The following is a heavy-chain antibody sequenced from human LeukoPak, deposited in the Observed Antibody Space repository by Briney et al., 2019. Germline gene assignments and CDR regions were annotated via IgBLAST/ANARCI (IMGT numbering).Heavy chain of an antibody. CDR2: IYYSGST. CDR1: GGSISSYY. J-gene: IGHJ4*02. D-gene: IGHD3-9*01. CDR3: ARHYGGNYDILTGYYLPYYFDY. Sequence: PSETLSLTCTASGGSISSYYWSWIRQPPGKGLEWIGYIYYSGSTNYNPSLKSRVTISVDTSKNQFSLKLSSVTAADTAVYYCARHYGGNYDILTGYYLPYYFDYWGQGTLVTVSS. V-gene: IGHV4-59*08.